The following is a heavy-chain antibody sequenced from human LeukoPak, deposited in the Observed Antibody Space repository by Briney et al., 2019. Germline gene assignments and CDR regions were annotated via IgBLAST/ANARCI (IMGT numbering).Heavy chain of an antibody. CDR1: GFTFDDYD. D-gene: IGHD5-12*01. V-gene: IGHV3-9*01. CDR2: ISWSSGSI. Sequence: GGSLRLSCAASGFTFDDYDMHWVRQAPWKGLEWVSSISWSSGSIRYADSVKGRFTISRDNAKNSLYLQMNSLRAEDTAVYYCARDSPGVATEAFDIWGQGTMVTVSS. CDR3: ARDSPGVATEAFDI. J-gene: IGHJ3*02.